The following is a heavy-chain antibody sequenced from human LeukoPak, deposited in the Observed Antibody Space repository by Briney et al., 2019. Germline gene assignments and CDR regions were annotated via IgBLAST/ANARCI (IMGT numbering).Heavy chain of an antibody. CDR2: ITPFNGNT. Sequence: GASVKVSCKASGYTFTYRYLHWVRQAPGQALEWMGWITPFNGNTNYAQKFQDRVTITRDRSMSTAYMELSSLRSEDTAMYYCASTAAPLRAFDIWGQGTMVTVSS. CDR3: ASTAAPLRAFDI. J-gene: IGHJ3*02. D-gene: IGHD6-6*01. CDR1: GYTFTYRY. V-gene: IGHV1-45*02.